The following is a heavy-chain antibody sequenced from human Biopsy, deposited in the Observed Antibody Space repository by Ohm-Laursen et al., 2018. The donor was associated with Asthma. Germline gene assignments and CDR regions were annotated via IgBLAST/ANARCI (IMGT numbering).Heavy chain of an antibody. CDR1: GGTFNTYA. D-gene: IGHD2-2*01. CDR3: ARKAGSCISRTCYSLDF. CDR2: INSVFGTT. J-gene: IGHJ4*02. V-gene: IGHV1-69*01. Sequence: GSSVKVSCKSLGGTFNTYAIGWVRQAPGQGLEWMGGINSVFGTTTYPQKFQDRVTITVDDSTSTVYMELSSLRSEDTAVYYCARKAGSCISRTCYSLDFWGQGTLVTVSS.